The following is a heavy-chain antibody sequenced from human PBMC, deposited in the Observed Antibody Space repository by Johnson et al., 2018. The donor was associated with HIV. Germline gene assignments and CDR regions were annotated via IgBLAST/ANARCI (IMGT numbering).Heavy chain of an antibody. J-gene: IGHJ3*02. CDR1: GFTFSTYG. CDR2: ISYDGSNK. D-gene: IGHD6-6*01. Sequence: VQLVESGGGLVKPGGSLRLSCAASGFTFSTYGMHWVRQAPGKGLEWVAVISYDGSNKYYADSVKGRFTISRDNSKNTLYLQMNSLRAEDTAVYYCAPIAAAAFDIWGQGTMVTVSS. V-gene: IGHV3-30*03. CDR3: APIAAAAFDI.